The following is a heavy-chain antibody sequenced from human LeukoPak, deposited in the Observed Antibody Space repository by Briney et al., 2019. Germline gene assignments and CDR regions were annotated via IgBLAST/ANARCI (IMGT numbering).Heavy chain of an antibody. Sequence: PSETLSLTCTVSGGSISSGSYYWSWIRQPAGKGLEWIGRIYTSGSTNYNPSLKSRVTISVDTSKNQFSLKLSSVTAADTALYYCARGVYDFWSGYFDYWGQGTLVTVSS. D-gene: IGHD3-3*01. CDR1: GGSISSGSYY. V-gene: IGHV4-61*02. CDR2: IYTSGST. J-gene: IGHJ4*02. CDR3: ARGVYDFWSGYFDY.